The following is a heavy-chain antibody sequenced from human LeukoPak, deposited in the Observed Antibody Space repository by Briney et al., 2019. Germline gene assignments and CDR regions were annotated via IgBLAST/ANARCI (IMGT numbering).Heavy chain of an antibody. CDR3: ARATDYSNYSIYYYYYMDV. D-gene: IGHD4-11*01. Sequence: SETLSLTCTVSGGSIGSYYWSWIRQPPGKGLEWIGYIYYSGSTNYNPSLKSRVTISVDTSKNQFSLKLSSVTAADTAVYYCARATDYSNYSIYYYYYMDVWGKGTTVTVSS. V-gene: IGHV4-59*08. CDR2: IYYSGST. J-gene: IGHJ6*03. CDR1: GGSIGSYY.